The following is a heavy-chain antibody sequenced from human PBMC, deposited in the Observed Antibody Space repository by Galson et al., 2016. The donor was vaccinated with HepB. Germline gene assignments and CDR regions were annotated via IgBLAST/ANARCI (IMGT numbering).Heavy chain of an antibody. V-gene: IGHV3-21*01. CDR2: INPSGSQI. Sequence: SLRLSCAASGFTFTNSWMSWVRQTPGKGLEWLSSINPSGSQIFYSESVRGRFTISRDNANNSLYLHMSSLRVDDTAVYYCARDGHLSYFDFWGQGTLVAVSS. J-gene: IGHJ4*02. CDR3: ARDGHLSYFDF. CDR1: GFTFTNSW.